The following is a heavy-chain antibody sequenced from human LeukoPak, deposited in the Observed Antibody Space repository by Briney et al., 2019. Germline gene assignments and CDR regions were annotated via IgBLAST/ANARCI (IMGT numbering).Heavy chain of an antibody. J-gene: IGHJ6*03. CDR3: SRGANLGYCSGGSCYFFVDYYFYYMDV. V-gene: IGHV4-34*01. D-gene: IGHD2-15*01. CDR2: INHSGST. CDR1: GGSFSGYY. Sequence: SETLSLTCTVYGGSFSGYYWSWIRQPPGKGLEWIGEINHSGSTNYNPSLKSRVTISVDTSKNQFSLKLSSVTAADTAVYYCSRGANLGYCSGGSCYFFVDYYFYYMDVWGKGTTVTISS.